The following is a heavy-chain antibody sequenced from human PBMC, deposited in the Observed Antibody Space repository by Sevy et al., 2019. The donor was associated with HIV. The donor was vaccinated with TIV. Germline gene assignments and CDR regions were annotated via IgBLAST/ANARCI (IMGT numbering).Heavy chain of an antibody. D-gene: IGHD2-15*01. Sequence: ASVKVSCKVSGYTLTELSMHWVRQAPGKGLEWMGGFDPEDGETIYAQKFQGRVTMTEDTSTDTAYMELSSLRSEDTAVYHCATGLKPLRRWYYFDYWGQGTLVTVSS. CDR2: FDPEDGET. J-gene: IGHJ4*02. CDR3: ATGLKPLRRWYYFDY. CDR1: GYTLTELS. V-gene: IGHV1-24*01.